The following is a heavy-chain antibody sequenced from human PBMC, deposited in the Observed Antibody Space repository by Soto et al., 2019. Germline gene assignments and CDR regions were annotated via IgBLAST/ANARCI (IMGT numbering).Heavy chain of an antibody. D-gene: IGHD2-2*01. V-gene: IGHV4-59*01. CDR3: ARILRIYCSSGSCYYFDS. CDR2: IYYSGSI. J-gene: IGHJ4*02. CDR1: GDSIRSYY. Sequence: QVQLQESGPGLVKPSETLSLTCTVSGDSIRSYYWSWIRQPPGKGLEWIGHIYYSGSIHYNPSLKSRVTMSVDSFKNHLSLDLRSVTAADTAVYFCARILRIYCSSGSCYYFDSWGQGTLVTVSS.